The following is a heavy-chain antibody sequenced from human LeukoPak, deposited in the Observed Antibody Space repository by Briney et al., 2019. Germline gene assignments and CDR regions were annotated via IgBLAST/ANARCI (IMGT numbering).Heavy chain of an antibody. CDR1: GVSFSGYY. V-gene: IGHV4-34*01. CDR2: INHSGST. J-gene: IGHJ4*02. Sequence: SETLSLTCAVYGVSFSGYYWSWIRQPPGKGLEWIGEINHSGSTNYNPSLKSRVTISVDTSKNQFSLKLSSVTAADTAVYYCARGGTNLLGDVTMIVVESSGYYFDYWGQGTLVTVSS. D-gene: IGHD3-22*01. CDR3: ARGGTNLLGDVTMIVVESSGYYFDY.